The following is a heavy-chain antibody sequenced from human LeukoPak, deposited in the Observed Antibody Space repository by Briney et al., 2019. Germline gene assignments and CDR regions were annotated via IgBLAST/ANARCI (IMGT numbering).Heavy chain of an antibody. CDR3: ARDHSSSWSTNAFDI. V-gene: IGHV4-38-2*02. J-gene: IGHJ3*02. Sequence: SETLSLTCAVSGYSISSGYYWGWIRQPPGKGLEWFGSIYHSGSTYYNPSLKSRVTISVDTSKNQFSLKLSSVTAADTAVYYCARDHSSSWSTNAFDIWGQGTMVTVSS. CDR2: IYHSGST. CDR1: GYSISSGYY. D-gene: IGHD6-13*01.